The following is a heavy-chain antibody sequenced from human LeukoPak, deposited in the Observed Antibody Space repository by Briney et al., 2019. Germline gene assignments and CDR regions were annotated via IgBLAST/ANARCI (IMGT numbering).Heavy chain of an antibody. J-gene: IGHJ6*04. Sequence: SVKVSCKASGCTCSSYAISWVRQAPGQGLEWMGGIIPIFGTANYAQKFQGRVTITADESTSTAYMELSSLRSEDTAVYYCALSGAIFGVVITPFVDVWGKGTTVTVSS. CDR1: GCTCSSYA. CDR2: IIPIFGTA. CDR3: ALSGAIFGVVITPFVDV. V-gene: IGHV1-69*01. D-gene: IGHD3-3*01.